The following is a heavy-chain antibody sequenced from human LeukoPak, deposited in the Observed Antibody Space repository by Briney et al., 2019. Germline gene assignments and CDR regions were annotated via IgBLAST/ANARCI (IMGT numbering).Heavy chain of an antibody. CDR3: ARGSTRYSSSWYSLGNWFDP. Sequence: ASVKVSCKASGYTFTGYYMHWVRQAPGQGLGWMGWINPNSGGTNYAQKFQGRVSMTRDTSISTAYMELSRLRSDDTAVYYCARGSTRYSSSWYSLGNWFDPWGQGTLVTVSS. V-gene: IGHV1-2*02. D-gene: IGHD6-13*01. CDR1: GYTFTGYY. CDR2: INPNSGGT. J-gene: IGHJ5*02.